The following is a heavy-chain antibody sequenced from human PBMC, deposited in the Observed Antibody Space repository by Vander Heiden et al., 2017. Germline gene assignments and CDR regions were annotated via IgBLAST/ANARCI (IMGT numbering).Heavy chain of an antibody. Sequence: EVQLVESGGGLVQPGGSLRLYCAASGFTFSSYSMNWVRQAPGKGLEWVSYISSSSSTIYYADSVKGRFTISRDNAKNSLYLQMNSLRDEDTAVYYCARVGYSSGWYVYFDYWGQGTLVTVSS. J-gene: IGHJ4*02. V-gene: IGHV3-48*02. CDR2: ISSSSSTI. CDR3: ARVGYSSGWYVYFDY. CDR1: GFTFSSYS. D-gene: IGHD6-19*01.